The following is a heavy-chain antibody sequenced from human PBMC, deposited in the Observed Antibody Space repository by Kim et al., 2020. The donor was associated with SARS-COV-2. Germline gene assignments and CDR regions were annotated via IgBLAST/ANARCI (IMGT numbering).Heavy chain of an antibody. CDR1: GFTFSSYG. Sequence: GGSLRLSCAASGFTFSSYGMHWVRQAPGKGLEWVAVIWYDGSNKYYADSVKGRFTISRDNSKNTLYLQMNSLRAEDTAVYYCARVRLVPHYYYYGMDVWGQGTTVTVSS. D-gene: IGHD6-6*01. J-gene: IGHJ6*02. CDR2: IWYDGSNK. CDR3: ARVRLVPHYYYYGMDV. V-gene: IGHV3-33*01.